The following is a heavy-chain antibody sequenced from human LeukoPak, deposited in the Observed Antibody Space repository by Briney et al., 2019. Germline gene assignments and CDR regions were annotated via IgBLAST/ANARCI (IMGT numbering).Heavy chain of an antibody. Sequence: PGGSLRLSCAASGFTFSSYWMSWVRQAPGKGLEWAANIKQDGSEKYYVDSVKGRFTISRDNAKNSLYLQMNSLRAEDTAVYYCAREKVVVVPAAMAYYYYYGMDVWGQGTTVTVSS. CDR1: GFTFSSYW. D-gene: IGHD2-2*01. CDR3: AREKVVVVPAAMAYYYYYGMDV. V-gene: IGHV3-7*03. CDR2: IKQDGSEK. J-gene: IGHJ6*02.